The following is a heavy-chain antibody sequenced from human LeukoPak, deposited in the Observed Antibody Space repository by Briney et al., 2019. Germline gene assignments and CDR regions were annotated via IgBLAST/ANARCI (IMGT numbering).Heavy chain of an antibody. V-gene: IGHV3-48*03. CDR1: GFIFSAYE. CDR3: ARVYSSGWRY. Sequence: GGSLRLSCAASGFIFSAYEVNWVRQAPGKGLEWVSYISSSGSTIYYADSVKGRFTISRDNAKKSLYLQMNSLRAEDTAVYYCARVYSSGWRYWGQGTLVTVSS. D-gene: IGHD6-19*01. CDR2: ISSSGSTI. J-gene: IGHJ4*02.